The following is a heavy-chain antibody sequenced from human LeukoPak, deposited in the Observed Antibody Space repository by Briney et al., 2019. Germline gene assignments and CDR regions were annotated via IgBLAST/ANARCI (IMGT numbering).Heavy chain of an antibody. CDR2: ISSHNSYI. Sequence: TGGSLRLSCATSGFTFSSYNMCWVRQAPGKGLEWVSSISSHNSYIYYADSVKGRFTISRDNAQNSLYLQMNSLRAEDTAVYYCARGDYPSIWGQGTLLTVSS. V-gene: IGHV3-21*01. CDR3: ARGDYPSI. J-gene: IGHJ4*02. D-gene: IGHD4-17*01. CDR1: GFTFSSYN.